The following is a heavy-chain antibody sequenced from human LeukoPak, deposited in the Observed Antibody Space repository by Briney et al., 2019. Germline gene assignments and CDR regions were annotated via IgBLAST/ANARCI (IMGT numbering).Heavy chain of an antibody. CDR3: AKWGDYDILTGYYDPDY. J-gene: IGHJ4*02. Sequence: GGSLRLSCAASGLTFNSYAMSWVRQAPGKGLEWVSGISGRDDSTYYADSVKGRFTISRDTSKNTLFLQMNSLRAEDTAVCYCAKWGDYDILTGYYDPDYWGQGTLVTVSS. V-gene: IGHV3-23*01. CDR2: ISGRDDST. CDR1: GLTFNSYA. D-gene: IGHD3-9*01.